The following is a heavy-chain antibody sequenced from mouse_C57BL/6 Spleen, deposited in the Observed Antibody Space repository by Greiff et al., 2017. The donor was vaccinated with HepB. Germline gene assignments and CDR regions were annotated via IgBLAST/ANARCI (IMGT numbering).Heavy chain of an antibody. CDR1: GFNIKDYY. J-gene: IGHJ4*01. D-gene: IGHD1-1*01. V-gene: IGHV14-2*01. CDR2: IDPEDGET. Sequence: VQLQQSGAELVKPGASVKLSCTASGFNIKDYYMHWVKQRTEQGLEWIGRIDPEDGETKYAPQFQGKATITADTSSNTAYLQLSSLTSEDTAVYYCARVLIGSRWAMDYWGQGTSVTVSS. CDR3: ARVLIGSRWAMDY.